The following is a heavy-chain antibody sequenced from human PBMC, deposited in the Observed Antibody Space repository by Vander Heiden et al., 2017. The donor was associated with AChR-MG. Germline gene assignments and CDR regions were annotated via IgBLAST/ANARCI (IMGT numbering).Heavy chain of an antibody. CDR1: GFTFGSYG. CDR3: ARRSRGLVAGNFDY. J-gene: IGHJ4*02. V-gene: IGHV3-33*01. CDR2: IWYDGSNK. Sequence: QVQLVGSGGGVVQPGRSLRLSWAASGFTFGSYGMHWVRQAPGKGLEWVAVIWYDGSNKYYADSVKGRFTISRDNSKNTLYLQMNSLRAEDTAVYYCARRSRGLVAGNFDYWGQGTLVTVSS. D-gene: IGHD6-19*01.